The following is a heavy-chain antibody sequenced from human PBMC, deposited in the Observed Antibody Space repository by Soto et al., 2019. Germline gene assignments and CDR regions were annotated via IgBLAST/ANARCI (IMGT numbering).Heavy chain of an antibody. CDR2: INPSGGST. D-gene: IGHD6-6*01. Sequence: ASVKVSCKASGYTFTSYYMHWVRQAPGQGLEWMGIINPSGGSTSYAQKFQGRVTMTRDTSTSTVYMELSSLRSEDTAVYYCARDGIAARPAPDYYYYGMDVWGQGTTVTVSS. CDR1: GYTFTSYY. V-gene: IGHV1-46*01. CDR3: ARDGIAARPAPDYYYYGMDV. J-gene: IGHJ6*02.